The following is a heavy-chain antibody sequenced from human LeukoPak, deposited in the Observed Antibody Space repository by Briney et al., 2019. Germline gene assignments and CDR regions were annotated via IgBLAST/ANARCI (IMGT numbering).Heavy chain of an antibody. CDR2: IIPIFGTA. Sequence: ASVKVSCKVSGYTLTELSMHWVRQAPGKGLEWMGGIIPIFGTANYAQKFQGRVTITADKSTSTAYMELSSLRSEDTAVYYCARGLYDYADYWGQGTLVTVSS. CDR1: GYTLTELS. V-gene: IGHV1-69*06. CDR3: ARGLYDYADY. D-gene: IGHD3-16*01. J-gene: IGHJ4*02.